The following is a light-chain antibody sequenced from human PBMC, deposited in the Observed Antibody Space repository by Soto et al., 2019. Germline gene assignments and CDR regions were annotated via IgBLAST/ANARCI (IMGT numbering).Light chain of an antibody. V-gene: IGKV3-15*01. Sequence: EIVLTHSPGTLSLSPLYRFTAXCMTSQSVSSNLAWYQQKPGQAPRLLIYGASTRATGIPARFSGSGSGTEFNLTISSLQSEDFGVYYCQQYNNWPRATFGGGTKVDIK. CDR2: GAS. J-gene: IGKJ4*01. CDR3: QQYNNWPRAT. CDR1: QSVSSN.